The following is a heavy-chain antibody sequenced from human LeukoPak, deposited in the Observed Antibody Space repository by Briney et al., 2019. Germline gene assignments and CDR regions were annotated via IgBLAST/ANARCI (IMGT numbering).Heavy chain of an antibody. CDR2: ISGSSSHT. Sequence: PGGSLRLSCVASGFAFSRYAMSWVRQAPGKGLEWVSGISGSSSHTADAESVKGQFTISRDNFRNTLYLQMHSLRADDTAVYYCTKESDYSNAAPEWGFDSWGQGTLVTVSS. D-gene: IGHD3-3*01. V-gene: IGHV3-23*01. CDR1: GFAFSRYA. J-gene: IGHJ4*02. CDR3: TKESDYSNAAPEWGFDS.